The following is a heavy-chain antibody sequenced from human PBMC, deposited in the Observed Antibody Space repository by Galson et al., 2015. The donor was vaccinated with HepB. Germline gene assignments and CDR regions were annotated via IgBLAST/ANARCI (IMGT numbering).Heavy chain of an antibody. CDR1: GGTFSSYT. V-gene: IGHV1-18*01. Sequence: SVKVSCKASGGTFSSYTISWVRQAPGQGLEWMGWISAYNGNTNYAQNLQGRVTMTTDTSTSTAYMELRSLRSDDTAVYYCARDGRIVLAGTFLDYWGQGTLVTVSS. CDR3: ARDGRIVLAGTFLDY. CDR2: ISAYNGNT. J-gene: IGHJ4*02. D-gene: IGHD6-19*01.